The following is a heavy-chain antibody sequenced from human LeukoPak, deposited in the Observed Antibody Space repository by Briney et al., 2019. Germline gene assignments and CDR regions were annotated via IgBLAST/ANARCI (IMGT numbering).Heavy chain of an antibody. CDR2: ITSSGRST. CDR1: GFSSSDHY. CDR3: TRDPDYGDPD. D-gene: IGHD2-21*01. V-gene: IGHV3-11*01. Sequence: PGGSLRLSCTASGFSSSDHYMTWMRQAPGKGLEWISYITSSGRSTDYADSVKGRFIISRDNAVNSLFLQMSSLRVDDTAVYYCTRDPDYGDPDWGQGTLVTVSS. J-gene: IGHJ4*02.